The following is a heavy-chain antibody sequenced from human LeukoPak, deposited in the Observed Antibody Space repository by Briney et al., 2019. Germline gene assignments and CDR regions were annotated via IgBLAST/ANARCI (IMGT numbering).Heavy chain of an antibody. CDR1: GFTFSSFG. J-gene: IGHJ4*02. CDR3: ARGGGSSSVNGVDY. V-gene: IGHV3-33*01. D-gene: IGHD6-6*01. CDR2: IWYDGSKK. Sequence: GGSLRLSCAASGFTFSSFGMHRVRQAPGKGLEWVALIWYDGSKKYYADSVKGRFTISRDNSKNTLYLQMDSLRVEDTAVYYCARGGGSSSVNGVDYWGQGTLVTVSS.